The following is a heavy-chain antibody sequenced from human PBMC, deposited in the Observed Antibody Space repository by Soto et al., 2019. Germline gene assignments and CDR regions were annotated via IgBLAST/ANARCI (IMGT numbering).Heavy chain of an antibody. CDR3: ARGITLPTPLDY. CDR2: INAGNGNT. Sequence: QVQLVQSGAEEKKPGASVKVSCKASGYTFTSYAMHWVRQAPGQRLEWMGWINAGNGNTKYSQKFQGRVTITRDTSACTADMELSILRSEDTAVYYCARGITLPTPLDYWGQGTLVTVSS. J-gene: IGHJ4*02. V-gene: IGHV1-3*05. D-gene: IGHD1-20*01. CDR1: GYTFTSYA.